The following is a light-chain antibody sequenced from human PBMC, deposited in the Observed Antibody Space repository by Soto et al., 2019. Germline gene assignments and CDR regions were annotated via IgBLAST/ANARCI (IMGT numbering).Light chain of an antibody. CDR3: CSYAGSYTRYV. J-gene: IGLJ1*01. V-gene: IGLV2-11*01. CDR1: SSDVGGYNY. Sequence: QSALTQPRSVSLSPGQSVTISCTGTSSDVGGYNYVSWYQQHPGKAPKLMIYDVSKRPSGVPDRFSGSKSGNTASLTISGLQAEDEADYYCCSYAGSYTRYVFGTGTKVTVL. CDR2: DVS.